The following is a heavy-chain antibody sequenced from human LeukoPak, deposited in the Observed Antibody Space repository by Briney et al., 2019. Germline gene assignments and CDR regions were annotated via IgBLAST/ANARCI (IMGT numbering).Heavy chain of an antibody. J-gene: IGHJ4*02. CDR2: VSSRSSYI. CDR3: ARDQGVAPAFDY. V-gene: IGHV3-21*01. CDR1: GFTFSPYS. Sequence: GGSLRLSCAASGFTFSPYSMNWVRQAPGKGLEWVSSVSSRSSYINYADSVKGRFTISRDDAKNSLYLQMNTLRAEDTAVYYCARDQGVAPAFDYWGQGTLVTVSS. D-gene: IGHD2-2*01.